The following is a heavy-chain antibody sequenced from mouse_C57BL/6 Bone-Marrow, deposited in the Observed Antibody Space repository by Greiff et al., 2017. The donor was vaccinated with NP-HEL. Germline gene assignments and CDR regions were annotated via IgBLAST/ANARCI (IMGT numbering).Heavy chain of an antibody. Sequence: EVQLVQSGGGLVQPGESLKLSCESNEYEFPSHDMSWVRKTPEKRLELVAAINSDGGSTYYPDTMERRSIISRDNTKKTLYLQMSSLRSEDTAVYYCARNGGLRDAMDYWGQGTSVTVSS. D-gene: IGHD2-4*01. J-gene: IGHJ4*01. CDR1: EYEFPSHD. CDR3: ARNGGLRDAMDY. V-gene: IGHV5-2*01. CDR2: INSDGGST.